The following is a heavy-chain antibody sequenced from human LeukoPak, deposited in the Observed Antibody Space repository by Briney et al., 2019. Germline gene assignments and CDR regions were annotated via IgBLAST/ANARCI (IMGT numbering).Heavy chain of an antibody. D-gene: IGHD3-10*01. Sequence: SETLSLTCAVYGGSFSGYYWSWIRQPPGKGLEWIGEINHSGSTNYNPSLKSRVTISVDTSKNQFSLKLSSVTAADTAVYYCARGHIWFGELLGDYWGQGTLVTVSS. V-gene: IGHV4-34*01. CDR3: ARGHIWFGELLGDY. J-gene: IGHJ4*02. CDR2: INHSGST. CDR1: GGSFSGYY.